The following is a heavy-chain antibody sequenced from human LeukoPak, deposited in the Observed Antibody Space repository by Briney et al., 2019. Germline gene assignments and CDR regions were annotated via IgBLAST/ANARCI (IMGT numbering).Heavy chain of an antibody. Sequence: GGSLRLSCAASGFTFSSYAMHWVRQAPGKGLEWVAVISYDGSNKYYADSVKGRFTISRDNSKNSLYLQMDNLRAEDTGVYYCARDFYDGFALDYWGQGTLVTVSS. CDR1: GFTFSSYA. V-gene: IGHV3-30*04. D-gene: IGHD2/OR15-2a*01. CDR2: ISYDGSNK. CDR3: ARDFYDGFALDY. J-gene: IGHJ4*02.